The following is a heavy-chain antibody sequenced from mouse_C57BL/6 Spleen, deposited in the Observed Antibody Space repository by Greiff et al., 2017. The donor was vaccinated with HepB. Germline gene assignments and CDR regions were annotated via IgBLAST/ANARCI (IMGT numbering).Heavy chain of an antibody. V-gene: IGHV1-26*01. CDR2: INPNNGGT. Sequence: EVQLQQSGPELVKPGASVKISCKASGYTFTDYYMNWVKQSHGKSLEWIGDINPNNGGTSYNQKFKGKATLTVDKSSSTAYMGLRSLTSEDSAVYYCARETQGLYVDVWGTGTTVTVSS. D-gene: IGHD3-3*01. CDR3: ARETQGLYVDV. J-gene: IGHJ1*03. CDR1: GYTFTDYY.